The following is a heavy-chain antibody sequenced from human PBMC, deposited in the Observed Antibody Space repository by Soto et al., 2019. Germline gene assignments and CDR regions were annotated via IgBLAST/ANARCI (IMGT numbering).Heavy chain of an antibody. CDR3: ARDWGYDSSFNWFDP. Sequence: QVQLVESGGGVVQPGKSLRLSCEASGFTFSRDAMFWVRQAPGRGLEWVAVISYDGSDKYYADFAKGRFTISRDNSRDTPYLQMDSLTLEDTAVYYCARDWGYDSSFNWFDPWGQGTPVSVSS. CDR1: GFTFSRDA. V-gene: IGHV3-30*04. D-gene: IGHD3-22*01. J-gene: IGHJ5*02. CDR2: ISYDGSDK.